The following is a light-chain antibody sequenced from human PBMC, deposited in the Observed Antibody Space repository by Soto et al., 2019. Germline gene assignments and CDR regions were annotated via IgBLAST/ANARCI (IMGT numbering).Light chain of an antibody. CDR3: QQYDNLPVT. V-gene: IGKV1-33*01. J-gene: IGKJ4*01. CDR1: QDISNY. Sequence: DLQMTQSPSSLSASVGDRVTITCQASQDISNYLNWYQQRPGTAPKLLIYDSSNLQTGVPSRFSGSRSGTDFTFTISSLQPEDIATYYCQQYDNLPVTFGGGTKVDIK. CDR2: DSS.